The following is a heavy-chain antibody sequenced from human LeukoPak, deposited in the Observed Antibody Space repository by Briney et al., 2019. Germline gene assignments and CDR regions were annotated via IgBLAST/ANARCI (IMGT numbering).Heavy chain of an antibody. Sequence: GGSLRLSCAASGFTFGDYYMSWIRQAPGKGLEWISYISSSGSTIYYADSVKGRFTISRDNAKNSLYLQMNSLRAEDTAVYYCVKGGYCSGGSCYSEFDYWGQGTLVTVSS. J-gene: IGHJ4*02. CDR3: VKGGYCSGGSCYSEFDY. V-gene: IGHV3-11*01. CDR1: GFTFGDYY. D-gene: IGHD2-15*01. CDR2: ISSSGSTI.